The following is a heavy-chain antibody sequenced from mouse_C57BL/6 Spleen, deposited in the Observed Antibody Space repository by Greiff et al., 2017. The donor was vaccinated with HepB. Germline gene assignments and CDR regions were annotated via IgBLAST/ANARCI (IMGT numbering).Heavy chain of an antibody. D-gene: IGHD1-1*01. V-gene: IGHV7-3*01. Sequence: EVMLVESGGGLVQPGGSLSLSCAASGFTFTDYYMSWVRQPPGKALEWLGFIRNKANGYTTEYSASVKGRFTISRDNSQSILYLQMNALRAEDSATYDCARYIGYGSSHWYFDVWGTGTTVTVSS. CDR3: ARYIGYGSSHWYFDV. CDR1: GFTFTDYY. J-gene: IGHJ1*03. CDR2: IRNKANGYTT.